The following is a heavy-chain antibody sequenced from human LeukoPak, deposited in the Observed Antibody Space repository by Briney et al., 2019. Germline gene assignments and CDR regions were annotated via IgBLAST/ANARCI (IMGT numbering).Heavy chain of an antibody. D-gene: IGHD7-27*01. CDR1: GFKFSNHW. J-gene: IGHJ4*02. CDR3: ARNNWGIDD. CDR2: INNDGSDT. Sequence: PGGSLTLSCAASGFKFSNHWMHWVRQSPGKGLVWDARINNDGSDTIHADSVEGRFTISRDNAENTLYLQMNILRVEDTAMYFCARNNWGIDDWGQGTLVTVSS. V-gene: IGHV3-74*01.